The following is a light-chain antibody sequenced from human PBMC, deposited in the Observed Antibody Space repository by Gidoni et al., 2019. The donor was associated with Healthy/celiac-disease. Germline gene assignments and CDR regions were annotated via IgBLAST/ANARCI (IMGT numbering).Light chain of an antibody. CDR2: GAS. J-gene: IGKJ1*01. CDR3: QQYGSSPTWT. V-gene: IGKV3-20*01. Sequence: IVLPQLPATLSLSPGERATLSCRASQIVSSSYLVWYQQKPGQAPRLLSYGASSRATGIPDRFSGSGSGTDFTLTISRLEPEDFAVYYCQQYGSSPTWTFGQGTKVEIK. CDR1: QIVSSSY.